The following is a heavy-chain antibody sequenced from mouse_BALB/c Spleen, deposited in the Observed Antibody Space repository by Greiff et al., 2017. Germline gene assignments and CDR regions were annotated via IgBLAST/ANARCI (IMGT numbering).Heavy chain of an antibody. CDR2: ISSGSSTI. D-gene: IGHD2-14*01. J-gene: IGHJ3*01. CDR1: GFTFSSFG. CDR3: ARREDYRYAGFAY. Sequence: EVKVVESGGGLVQPGGSRKLSCAASGFTFSSFGMHWVRQAPEKGLEWVAYISSGSSTIYYADTVKGRFTISRDNPKNTLFLQMTSLRSEDTAMYYSARREDYRYAGFAYWGEGTLVTVSA. V-gene: IGHV5-17*02.